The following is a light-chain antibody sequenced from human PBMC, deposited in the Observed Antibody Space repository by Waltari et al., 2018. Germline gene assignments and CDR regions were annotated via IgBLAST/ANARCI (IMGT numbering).Light chain of an antibody. CDR3: VLYMNGGIWV. V-gene: IGLV8-61*01. CDR1: SGSVLTRDY. J-gene: IGLJ3*02. CDR2: NTD. Sequence: QTVVTQEPSLSVSPGGTVTLTCGLTSGSVLTRDYPSWYQQTPGQAPRTLIYNTDTRSSGVPDRFSGSILGSKAALTIAGAQADDESDYYCVLYMNGGIWVFGGGTKLTVL.